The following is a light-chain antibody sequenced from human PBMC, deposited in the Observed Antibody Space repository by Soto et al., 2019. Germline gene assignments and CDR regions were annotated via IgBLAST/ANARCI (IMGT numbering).Light chain of an antibody. CDR3: QQYNKWPRT. CDR1: QSVSSN. Sequence: VMTQSHAPLSVSPGERATLSCRASQSVSSNLAWYQQKPGQAPRLLIYGASTRATGIPARFSGSGSGTEFTLTISSLQSEDFAVYYCQQYNKWPRTFGQGTKV. V-gene: IGKV3-15*01. CDR2: GAS. J-gene: IGKJ1*01.